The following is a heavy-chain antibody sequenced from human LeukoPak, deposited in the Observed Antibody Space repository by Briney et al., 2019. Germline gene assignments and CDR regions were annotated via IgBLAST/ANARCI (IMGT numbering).Heavy chain of an antibody. Sequence: GGSLRLSCAASGFTFSSYGMHWVRQAPGKGLEWVAVISYDGSNKYYADSVKGRFTISRDNSKNTLYLQMNSLRAEDTAVYYCAKPRIAAYVFQHWGQGTLVTVSS. V-gene: IGHV3-30*18. J-gene: IGHJ1*01. CDR2: ISYDGSNK. D-gene: IGHD6-6*01. CDR3: AKPRIAAYVFQH. CDR1: GFTFSSYG.